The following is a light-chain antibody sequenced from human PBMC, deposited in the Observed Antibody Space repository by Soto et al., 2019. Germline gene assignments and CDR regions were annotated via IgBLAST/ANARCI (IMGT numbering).Light chain of an antibody. CDR2: CAS. CDR3: QRYTNSPWT. J-gene: IGKJ1*01. V-gene: IGKV3-20*01. Sequence: ELVLTQSPDILSLSPGERATLSCRASQRISGTYLGWDQQKPGQAPRPRIYCASSRSTGIPDRFMGSGSRSDVTLTISRLEAEDFAVYFCQRYTNSPWTLGHGTKVEIK. CDR1: QRISGTY.